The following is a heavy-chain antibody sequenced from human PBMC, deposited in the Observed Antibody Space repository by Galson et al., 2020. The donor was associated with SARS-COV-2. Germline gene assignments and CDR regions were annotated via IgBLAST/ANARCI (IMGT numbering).Heavy chain of an antibody. CDR2: ISSDGSNS. CDR3: ARGGEWELPYYFDY. CDR1: GFTFSNYV. Sequence: GGSLRLSCAASGFTFSNYVIHWVRRAPGKGPEWVAVISSDGSNSFYADSLKGRFTISRDNSKSTLYLQMNSLRAEDTAVYYCARGGEWELPYYFDYWGQGTLVTVSS. D-gene: IGHD1-26*01. V-gene: IGHV3-30*04. J-gene: IGHJ4*02.